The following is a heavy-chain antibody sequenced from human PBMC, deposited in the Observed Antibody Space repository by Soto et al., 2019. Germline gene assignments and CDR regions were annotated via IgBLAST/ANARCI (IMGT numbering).Heavy chain of an antibody. V-gene: IGHV4-59*01. Sequence: PETLSLTCTVAGGSISSYYWSWIRQPPGKGLEWIGYIYYSGSTNYNPSLKSRVTISVDTSKNQFSLKLSSVTAADTAVYYCAANYAGYYYGMDVWGQGTTVTVSS. CDR1: GGSISSYY. CDR3: AANYAGYYYGMDV. CDR2: IYYSGST. D-gene: IGHD3-16*01. J-gene: IGHJ6*02.